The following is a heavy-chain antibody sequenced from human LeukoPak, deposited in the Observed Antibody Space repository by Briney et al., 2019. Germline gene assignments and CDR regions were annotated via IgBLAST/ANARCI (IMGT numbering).Heavy chain of an antibody. Sequence: GASVKVSCKASGGTFSSYAISWVRQAPGQGLEWMGGIIPNSGGTNYAQKFQGRVTMTRDTSISTAYMELSRLRSDDTAVYYCARFYYDSSGYHKGDYWGQGTLVTVSS. CDR1: GGTFSSYA. J-gene: IGHJ4*02. CDR3: ARFYYDSSGYHKGDY. CDR2: IIPNSGGT. V-gene: IGHV1-2*02. D-gene: IGHD3-22*01.